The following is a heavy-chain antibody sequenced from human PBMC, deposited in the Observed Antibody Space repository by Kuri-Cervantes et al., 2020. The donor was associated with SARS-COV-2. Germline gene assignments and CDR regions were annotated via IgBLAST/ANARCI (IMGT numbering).Heavy chain of an antibody. CDR2: IYSGGST. CDR3: ATGTSGEFYFDY. V-gene: IGHV3-53*01. J-gene: IGHJ4*02. CDR1: GFTFSSYW. D-gene: IGHD1-1*01. Sequence: GGSLRLSCAASGFTFSSYWMHWVRQAPGKGLEWVSVIYSGGSTYYAESVKGRFTISRDNSENTLYLQMNNLRAEDTAVYYCATGTSGEFYFDYWGQGTLVTVSS.